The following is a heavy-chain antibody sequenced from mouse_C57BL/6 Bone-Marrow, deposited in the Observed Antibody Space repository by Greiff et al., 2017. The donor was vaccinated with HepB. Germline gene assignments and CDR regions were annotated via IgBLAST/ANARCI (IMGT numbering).Heavy chain of an antibody. CDR2: ISDGGSYT. Sequence: EVKVEESGGGLVKPGGSLKLSCAASGFTFSSYAMSWVRQTPEKRLEWVATISDGGSYTYYPDNVKGRFTISRDNAKNNLYLQMSHLKSEDTAMYYCARDTAFPADYWGQGTTLTVSS. CDR1: GFTFSSYA. J-gene: IGHJ2*01. D-gene: IGHD1-2*01. V-gene: IGHV5-4*01. CDR3: ARDTAFPADY.